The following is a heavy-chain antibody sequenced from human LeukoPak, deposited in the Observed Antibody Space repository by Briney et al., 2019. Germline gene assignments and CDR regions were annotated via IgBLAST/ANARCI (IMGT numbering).Heavy chain of an antibody. Sequence: GGSLRLSCAASGFTFNNYWMSWVRQAPGKGLGWVANIKEDGSEKYYVDSVKGRFTISRDNAKNSLYLQMNSLRAEDTAVYYCARDNVVELLWFGELYNYLDYWGKGTTVTVSS. V-gene: IGHV3-7*01. D-gene: IGHD3-10*01. CDR2: IKEDGSEK. CDR1: GFTFNNYW. CDR3: ARDNVVELLWFGELYNYLDY. J-gene: IGHJ4*03.